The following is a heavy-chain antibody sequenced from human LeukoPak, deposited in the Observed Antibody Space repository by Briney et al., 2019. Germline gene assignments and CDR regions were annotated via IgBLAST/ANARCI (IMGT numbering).Heavy chain of an antibody. Sequence: GESLRLSCKGSGYSFTSYWIGWVGQMPGKGLEGMGVIYPGDSDTRYSPSFQGQVTISADKSISTAYLQWSSLKASDTAMYYCARHDELRLSYGMDVWGQGTTVTVSS. V-gene: IGHV5-51*01. CDR1: GYSFTSYW. CDR2: IYPGDSDT. D-gene: IGHD3-3*01. CDR3: ARHDELRLSYGMDV. J-gene: IGHJ6*02.